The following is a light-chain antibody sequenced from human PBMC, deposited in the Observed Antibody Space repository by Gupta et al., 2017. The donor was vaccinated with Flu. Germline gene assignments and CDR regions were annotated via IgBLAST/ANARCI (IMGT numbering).Light chain of an antibody. CDR2: EVN. V-gene: IGLV2-14*01. CDR3: NTYTGSSSL. J-gene: IGLJ2*01. Sequence: QSITNSCTGSYSEVGAYNYLSWYQQHPGKGPILIFFEVNRRPSGVSTRFSGSKSGNTASLTISGLQAEDFAHYYCNTYTGSSSLFGGGNQFTVL. CDR1: YSEVGAYNY.